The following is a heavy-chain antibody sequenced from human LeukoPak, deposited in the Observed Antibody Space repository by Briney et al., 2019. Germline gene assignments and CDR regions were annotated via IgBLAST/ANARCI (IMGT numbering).Heavy chain of an antibody. Sequence: GGSLRLSCAASGFTFSGYDMNWVRQAPGKGLEWVSSISGSSSYIYYADSMKGRFTIPRDNAKNSLYLQMNSLRAEDMALYYCAKDSRDSSSWYGGSGYFDLWGRGTLVTVSS. CDR1: GFTFSGYD. CDR2: ISGSSSYI. J-gene: IGHJ2*01. V-gene: IGHV3-21*04. CDR3: AKDSRDSSSWYGGSGYFDL. D-gene: IGHD6-13*01.